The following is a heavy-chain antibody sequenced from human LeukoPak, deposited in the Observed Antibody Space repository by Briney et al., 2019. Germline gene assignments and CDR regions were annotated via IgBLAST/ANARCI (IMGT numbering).Heavy chain of an antibody. Sequence: PSETLSLTCTVSGGSISSYYWSWIRQPPGKGLEWIGYIYYSGSTNYNPSLKSRVTISVDTSKNQFSLKLSSVTAADTAVYCCARVSIAVAGKRYFQHWGQGTLVTVSS. CDR1: GGSISSYY. D-gene: IGHD6-19*01. J-gene: IGHJ1*01. CDR3: ARVSIAVAGKRYFQH. CDR2: IYYSGST. V-gene: IGHV4-59*01.